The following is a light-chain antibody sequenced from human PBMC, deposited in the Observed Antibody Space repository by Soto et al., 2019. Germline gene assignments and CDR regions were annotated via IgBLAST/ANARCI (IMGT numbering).Light chain of an antibody. J-gene: IGKJ1*01. CDR3: QQYNSYWT. Sequence: DIQMTQSPSTLSASVGDRVTITCRASQYISTWLAWYQQKPGKAPNLVIYKASNLESGVPSRFSGSGSGTEFTLTISSLQPDDFATYYCQQYNSYWTFGQGTKVEMK. CDR1: QYISTW. V-gene: IGKV1-5*03. CDR2: KAS.